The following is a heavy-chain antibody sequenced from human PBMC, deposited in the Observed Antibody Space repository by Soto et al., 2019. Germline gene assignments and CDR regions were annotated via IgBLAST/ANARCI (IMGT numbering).Heavy chain of an antibody. Sequence: EVQLVESGGGLVQPGGSLKLSCAASGFTFSGSAMHWVRQASGKGLEWVGRIRSKANSYATAYAASVKGRFTISRDDSKNTAYLQMNSLKTEDTAVYYCIARDVDYWGQGTLVTVSS. CDR2: IRSKANSYAT. CDR3: IARDVDY. CDR1: GFTFSGSA. V-gene: IGHV3-73*01. J-gene: IGHJ4*02.